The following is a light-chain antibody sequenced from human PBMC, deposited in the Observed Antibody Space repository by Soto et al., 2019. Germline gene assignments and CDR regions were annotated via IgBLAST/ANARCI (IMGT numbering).Light chain of an antibody. Sequence: QSVLTQPPSASGTPGQRVFISCSGSSSNIGGTNYAYWYQQLPGADPKLLMHSNNLRPSGVPERISGSKSGTSASLAISGLRSEDEAVYYCASWDDRLGAVIFGGGIKLTVL. J-gene: IGLJ2*01. V-gene: IGLV1-47*02. CDR1: SSNIGGTNY. CDR3: ASWDDRLGAVI. CDR2: SNN.